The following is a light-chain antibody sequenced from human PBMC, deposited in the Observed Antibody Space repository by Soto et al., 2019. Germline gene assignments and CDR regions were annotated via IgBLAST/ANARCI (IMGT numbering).Light chain of an antibody. CDR2: DVS. CDR1: SSHVGGYNY. CDR3: SSYTSSSTRL. J-gene: IGLJ1*01. V-gene: IGLV2-14*01. Sequence: QSVLTQPASVSGSPGQSITISCTGSSSHVGGYNYVSWYQQHPGKAPKLMIYDVSNRPSGVSNRFSGSKSGNTASLTISGLQAEDEADYYCSSYTSSSTRLFGTGTKVTVL.